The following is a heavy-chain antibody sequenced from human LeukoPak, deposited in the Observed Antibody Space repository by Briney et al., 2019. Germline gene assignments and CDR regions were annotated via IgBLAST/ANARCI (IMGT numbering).Heavy chain of an antibody. CDR2: IIPIFGTA. CDR1: GGTFISYA. D-gene: IGHD6-13*01. J-gene: IGHJ4*02. CDR3: ARDLGAREQQLAFDY. Sequence: SVKVSCKASGGTFISYAISWVRQAPGQGLEWMGGIIPIFGTANYAQKFQGRVTITADESTSTAYMELSSLRSEDTAVYYCARDLGAREQQLAFDYWGQGTLVTVSS. V-gene: IGHV1-69*13.